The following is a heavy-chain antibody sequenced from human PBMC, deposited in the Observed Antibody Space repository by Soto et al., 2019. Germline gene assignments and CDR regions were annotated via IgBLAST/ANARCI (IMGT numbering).Heavy chain of an antibody. D-gene: IGHD2-2*01. CDR2: MNPNSGNT. Sequence: KVSCKASGYTFTSYDINWVRQATGQGLEWMGWMNPNSGNTGYAQKFQGRVTMTRNTSISTAYMELSSQRSEDTAVYYCATVLGYCSSTSCYNWFDPWGQGTLVTVSP. CDR3: ATVLGYCSSTSCYNWFDP. CDR1: GYTFTSYD. V-gene: IGHV1-8*01. J-gene: IGHJ5*02.